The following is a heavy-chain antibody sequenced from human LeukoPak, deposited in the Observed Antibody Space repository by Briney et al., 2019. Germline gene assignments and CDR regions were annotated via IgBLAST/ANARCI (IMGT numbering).Heavy chain of an antibody. D-gene: IGHD4/OR15-4a*01. CDR3: VRIPNSANFPNWFDP. J-gene: IGHJ5*02. V-gene: IGHV3-21*01. Sequence: GGSLRLSFAASGFTFSSYSMNWVRQAPGKGLEWVSSISSSSSYIYYADSVKGRFTISRDNAKNSLYLQMNSLRAEDTAVYYCVRIPNSANFPNWFDPWGQGTLVTVSS. CDR1: GFTFSSYS. CDR2: ISSSSSYI.